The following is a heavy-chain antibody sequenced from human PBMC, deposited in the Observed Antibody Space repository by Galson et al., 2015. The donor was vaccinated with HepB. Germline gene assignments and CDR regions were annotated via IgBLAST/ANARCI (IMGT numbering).Heavy chain of an antibody. Sequence: SLRLSCAASGFTFSSYAMSWVRQAPGKGLEWVSAISGSGGSTYYADSVKGRFTISRDNSKNTLYLQMNSLRAEDTAVYYCAKDPLEYLDGDYMYYFDYWGQGTLVTVSS. D-gene: IGHD4-17*01. J-gene: IGHJ4*02. CDR3: AKDPLEYLDGDYMYYFDY. V-gene: IGHV3-23*01. CDR2: ISGSGGST. CDR1: GFTFSSYA.